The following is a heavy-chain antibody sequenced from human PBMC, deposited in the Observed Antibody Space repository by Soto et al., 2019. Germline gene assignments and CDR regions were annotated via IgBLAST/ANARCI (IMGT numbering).Heavy chain of an antibody. CDR1: GGTFSSYT. CDR3: ASLGYSSFPPP. CDR2: IIPILGIA. V-gene: IGHV1-69*02. J-gene: IGHJ5*02. D-gene: IGHD6-13*01. Sequence: SVKVSFKASGGTFSSYTISWVRQAPGQGLEWMGRIIPILGIANYAQKFQGRVTITADKSTSTAYMELSSLRSEDTAVYYCASLGYSSFPPPWGQGTLVTVSS.